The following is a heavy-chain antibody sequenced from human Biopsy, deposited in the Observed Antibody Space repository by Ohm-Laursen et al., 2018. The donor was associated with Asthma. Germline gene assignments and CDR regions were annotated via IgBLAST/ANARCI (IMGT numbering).Heavy chain of an antibody. J-gene: IGHJ4*02. V-gene: IGHV3-30*04. CDR3: AKEGVAGTHIED. CDR2: ISYDGSSI. Sequence: SLRLSCAASRFTYEMHWVRQAPGKGLEWVAVISYDGSSIYYADSVKGRFTIPRDNSKNTLSLQMNSLTAEDTAVYYCAKEGVAGTHIEDWGQGTLVTVSS. D-gene: IGHD6-19*01. CDR1: RFTYE.